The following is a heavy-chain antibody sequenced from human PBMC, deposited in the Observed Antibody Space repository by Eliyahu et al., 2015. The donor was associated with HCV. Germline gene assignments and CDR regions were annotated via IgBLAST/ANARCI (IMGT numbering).Heavy chain of an antibody. V-gene: IGHV3-33*01. Sequence: QVQLVESGGGVVQPGRSLRLSCAASGFTFSTXGMHWVRQAPGKGLEWVAVIWHDGNNKYYGDXVKGRFTVSRDNSKNTLYLQMNSLRAEDTAVYYCARDQSQGSFDYWGQGTLVTVSS. D-gene: IGHD3-10*01. CDR3: ARDQSQGSFDY. J-gene: IGHJ4*02. CDR1: GFTFSTXG. CDR2: IWHDGNNK.